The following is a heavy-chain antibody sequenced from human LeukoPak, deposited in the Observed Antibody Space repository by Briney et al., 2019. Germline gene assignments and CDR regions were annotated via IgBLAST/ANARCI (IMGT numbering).Heavy chain of an antibody. CDR1: GFTFSIFW. CDR3: AREIDYDSSGYCV. CDR2: KKQGGSEK. D-gene: IGHD3-22*01. V-gene: IGHV3-7*01. Sequence: PGGSLRLSRAASGFTFSIFWMSGVPDAPGRRLEGGANKKQGGSEKYYVDSEKGRFTISRDNAKNSLYLQMNSLRAEDTAVYYCAREIDYDSSGYCVWGQGTVVTVSS. J-gene: IGHJ4*02.